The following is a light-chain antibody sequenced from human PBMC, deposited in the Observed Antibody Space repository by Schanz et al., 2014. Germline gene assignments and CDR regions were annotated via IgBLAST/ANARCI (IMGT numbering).Light chain of an antibody. Sequence: EIVLTQSPATLSLSPGERATLSCRASQSVSNYLAWYQQKPGQAPRLLIYGASTRATGIPARFSGSGSGTEFTLSISSLQSEDFAIYYCQQYNNWPSTFGQGTRLEIK. V-gene: IGKV3-15*01. CDR3: QQYNNWPST. CDR1: QSVSNY. CDR2: GAS. J-gene: IGKJ5*01.